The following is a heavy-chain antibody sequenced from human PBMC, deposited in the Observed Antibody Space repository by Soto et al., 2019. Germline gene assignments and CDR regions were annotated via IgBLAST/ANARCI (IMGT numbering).Heavy chain of an antibody. Sequence: QVQLVQSGAEVKKPGASVKVSCKASGYTFTSYGVSWVRQAPGQGLEWMGWISGYNGNTNYAQKLQGRVTMTTDTSTSTAYMELRSLRSDDTAVYYCARAGKYYYGSGSPYYYGMDVWRQGITVTVSS. V-gene: IGHV1-18*04. J-gene: IGHJ6*02. D-gene: IGHD3-10*01. CDR2: ISGYNGNT. CDR1: GYTFTSYG. CDR3: ARAGKYYYGSGSPYYYGMDV.